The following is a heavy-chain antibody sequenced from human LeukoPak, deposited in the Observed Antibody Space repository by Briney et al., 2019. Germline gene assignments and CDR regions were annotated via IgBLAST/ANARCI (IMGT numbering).Heavy chain of an antibody. J-gene: IGHJ6*02. D-gene: IGHD2-15*01. V-gene: IGHV1-3*01. Sequence: WASVKVSCKASGYTFTSYAMHWVRQAPGQRLEWMGWINAGNGNTKYSQKFQGRVTITRDTSASTAYVELSSLRSEDTAVYYCARDAPLRSLGYCSGGSCYGGDYYGMDVWGQGTTVTVSS. CDR3: ARDAPLRSLGYCSGGSCYGGDYYGMDV. CDR2: INAGNGNT. CDR1: GYTFTSYA.